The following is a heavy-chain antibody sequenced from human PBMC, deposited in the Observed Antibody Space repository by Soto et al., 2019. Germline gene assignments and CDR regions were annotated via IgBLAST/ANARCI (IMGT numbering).Heavy chain of an antibody. CDR2: IYPSGST. Sequence: QVQLQESGPGLVKPSGTLSLTCAVSGGSISSSKWWSWVRQSPGKGLEWIGEIYPSGSTNYNPPLKSRVTLSVAKSKNPFSLKLTSVTAADTAVYYCARRNYDTTGYYYWFDPWGQGTLVTVSS. V-gene: IGHV4-4*02. D-gene: IGHD3-22*01. CDR1: GGSISSSKW. J-gene: IGHJ5*02. CDR3: ARRNYDTTGYYYWFDP.